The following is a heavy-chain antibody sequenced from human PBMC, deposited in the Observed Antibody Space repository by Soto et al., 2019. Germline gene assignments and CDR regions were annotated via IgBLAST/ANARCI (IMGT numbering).Heavy chain of an antibody. CDR1: GFTFSSYG. V-gene: IGHV3-30*18. CDR2: ISYDGSNN. Sequence: GGSLRLSCAASGFTFSSYGMHWVRQAPGKGLEWVAVISYDGSNNYYADSGKGRLPISRDNSKNTRSQQMNSLRAEDTAVYYCAKDNFSTVTQIYYYYGMDVWGQGTTVTVSS. D-gene: IGHD4-17*01. J-gene: IGHJ6*02. CDR3: AKDNFSTVTQIYYYYGMDV.